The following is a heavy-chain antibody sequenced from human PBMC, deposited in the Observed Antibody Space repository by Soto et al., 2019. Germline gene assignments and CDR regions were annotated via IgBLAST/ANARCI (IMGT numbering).Heavy chain of an antibody. D-gene: IGHD3-3*01. V-gene: IGHV4-31*03. CDR1: GGSISSGGYY. CDR2: IYYSGST. CDR3: ARRVSHDFFDY. J-gene: IGHJ4*02. Sequence: TLSVTCTVSGGSISSGGYYWVWIRHHPGKGLEWIGYIYYSGSTYYNPSLKSRVTISVDTSKNQFSLKLSSVTAADTAVYYCARRVSHDFFDYWGQGTLVTVSS.